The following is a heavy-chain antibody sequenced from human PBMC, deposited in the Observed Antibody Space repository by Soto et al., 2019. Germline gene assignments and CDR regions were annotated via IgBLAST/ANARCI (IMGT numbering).Heavy chain of an antibody. CDR3: ARDQGYDFWSGYPQYYYYMDV. D-gene: IGHD3-3*01. CDR2: ISAYNGNT. CDR1: GYTFTSYG. J-gene: IGHJ6*03. V-gene: IGHV1-18*01. Sequence: ASVKVSCKASGYTFTSYGISWVRQAPGQGLEWMGWISAYNGNTNYAQKLQGRVTMTTDTSTSTAYMELRSLRSDDTAVYYCARDQGYDFWSGYPQYYYYMDVWGKGTTITV.